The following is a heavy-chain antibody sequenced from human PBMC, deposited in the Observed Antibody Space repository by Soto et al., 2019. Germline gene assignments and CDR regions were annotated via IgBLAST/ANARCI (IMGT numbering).Heavy chain of an antibody. CDR2: IYYSGST. D-gene: IGHD2-21*01. CDR3: ARRWGGTFDY. J-gene: IGHJ4*02. Sequence: QVPLQESGPGLVKPSETLSLTCTVSGGSISSYYWSWIRQPPGKGLEWIGYIYYSGSTNYNPSLKSRVTRSGATSKNPFSLTLRSGTAADTAVYYCARRWGGTFDYWGQGTLVTVSS. V-gene: IGHV4-59*01. CDR1: GGSISSYY.